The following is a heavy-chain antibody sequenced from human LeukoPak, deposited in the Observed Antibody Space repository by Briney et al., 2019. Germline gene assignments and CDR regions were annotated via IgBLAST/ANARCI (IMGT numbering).Heavy chain of an antibody. Sequence: RASVKVSRKVSGYTLTELSMHWVRQAPGKGLEWMGGFDPEDGETIYAQKFQGRVTMTEDTSTDTAYMELSSLRSEDTAVYYCATGNNRYYYYGMDVWGQGTTVTVSS. D-gene: IGHD1-1*01. CDR1: GYTLTELS. V-gene: IGHV1-24*01. CDR2: FDPEDGET. CDR3: ATGNNRYYYYGMDV. J-gene: IGHJ6*02.